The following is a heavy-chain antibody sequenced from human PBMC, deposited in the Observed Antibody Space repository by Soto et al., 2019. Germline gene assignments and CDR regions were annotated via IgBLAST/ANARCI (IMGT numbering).Heavy chain of an antibody. J-gene: IGHJ6*03. Sequence: EAQLVESGGGLVQPGGSLRLSCAASGFTFSNYEMNWVRQAPGKGLEYVSGISNNGAHTDYAKSVKGRFTISRDNSENTLYLQIGSLRAEDMALYYGARRGYGSRWPNVYMDVWGKGTTVTVSS. CDR3: ARRGYGSRWPNVYMDV. D-gene: IGHD6-13*01. CDR2: ISNNGAHT. V-gene: IGHV3-64*01. CDR1: GFTFSNYE.